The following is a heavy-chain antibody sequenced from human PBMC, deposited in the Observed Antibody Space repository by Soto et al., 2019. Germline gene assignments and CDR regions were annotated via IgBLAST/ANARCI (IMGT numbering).Heavy chain of an antibody. V-gene: IGHV4-31*03. D-gene: IGHD7-27*01. CDR1: GFSISSGFYH. CDR3: ARVGWGLVNAFDI. Sequence: SDTLSLTCTFSGFSISSGFYHWSWIRQHPGKGLEWIGYIYYSGSTYYNPSLKSRVTMSVDTSKNQFSLKLSSVTAADTAVYYCARVGWGLVNAFDIWGQGTMVNVSS. J-gene: IGHJ3*02. CDR2: IYYSGST.